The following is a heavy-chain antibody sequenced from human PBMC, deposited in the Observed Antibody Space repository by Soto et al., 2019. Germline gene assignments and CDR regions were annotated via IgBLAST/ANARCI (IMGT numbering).Heavy chain of an antibody. J-gene: IGHJ6*02. CDR2: ISAYNGNT. V-gene: IGHV1-18*01. D-gene: IGHD6-13*01. CDR3: ARGGGRAAVYYYYGMDV. Sequence: ASVKVSCKATGYTFTSYGISWVRQAPGQGLEWMGWISAYNGNTNYAQKLQGRVTMTTDTSTSTAYMELRSLRSDDTAVYYCARGGGRAAVYYYYGMDVWGQGTTVTVSS. CDR1: GYTFTSYG.